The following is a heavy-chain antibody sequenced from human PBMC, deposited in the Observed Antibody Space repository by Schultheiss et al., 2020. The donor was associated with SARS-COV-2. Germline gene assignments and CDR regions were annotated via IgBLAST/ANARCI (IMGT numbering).Heavy chain of an antibody. V-gene: IGHV3-23*01. J-gene: IGHJ5*02. Sequence: GGSLRLSCAASGFTFSSYAMSWVRQAPGKGLEWVSAISGSGGSTYYADSVKGRFTISRDNSKNTLYLQMNSLRAEDTAVYHCARAQSWELLWFDPWGQGTLVTVSS. D-gene: IGHD1-26*01. CDR1: GFTFSSYA. CDR2: ISGSGGST. CDR3: ARAQSWELLWFDP.